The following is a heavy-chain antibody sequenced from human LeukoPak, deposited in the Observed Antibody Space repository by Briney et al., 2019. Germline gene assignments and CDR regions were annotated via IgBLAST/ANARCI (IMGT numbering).Heavy chain of an antibody. D-gene: IGHD3-16*01. CDR2: ISGYNGVT. J-gene: IGHJ4*02. Sequence: GASVKVSCKASGYIFTNYGISWVRQAPGQGLEWMGWISGYNGVTNYAQKVQDRVTLTTDTSANTAYMELRSLRSDDTAVYYCARGFWGSSRELDYWGQGTLVTVSS. CDR1: GYIFTNYG. V-gene: IGHV1-18*01. CDR3: ARGFWGSSRELDY.